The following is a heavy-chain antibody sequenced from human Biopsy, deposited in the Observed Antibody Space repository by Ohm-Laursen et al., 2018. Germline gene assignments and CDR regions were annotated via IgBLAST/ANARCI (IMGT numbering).Heavy chain of an antibody. CDR1: GGSINSGGHF. CDR3: TRVRTFGGVIGGYYFDS. D-gene: IGHD3-16*02. Sequence: PSDTLSFTCSVSGGSINSGGHFWGWVRQSPGKGLEWIGYIYDNGDTYYNPSLMSLVSISADTSKNQVSLRLNSVTAADTAVYYCTRVRTFGGVIGGYYFDSWGQGILVTVSS. V-gene: IGHV4-31*01. CDR2: IYDNGDT. J-gene: IGHJ4*02.